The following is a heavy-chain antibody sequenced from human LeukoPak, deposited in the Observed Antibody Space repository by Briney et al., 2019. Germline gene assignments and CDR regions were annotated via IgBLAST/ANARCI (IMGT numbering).Heavy chain of an antibody. V-gene: IGHV3-53*01. J-gene: IGHJ1*01. D-gene: IGHD6-19*01. CDR1: DFIISNYE. CDR3: ACIAVAGGLYFQH. CDR2: IYSGGST. Sequence: SGGSLRLSCAVSDFIISNYEMNWVRQAPGKGLEWVSVIYSGGSTYYADSVKGRFTISRDNSKNTLYLQMNSLGAEDTAVYYCACIAVAGGLYFQHWGQGTLVTVSS.